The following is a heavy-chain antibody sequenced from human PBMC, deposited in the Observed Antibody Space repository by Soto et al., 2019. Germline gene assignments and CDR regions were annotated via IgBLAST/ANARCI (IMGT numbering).Heavy chain of an antibody. Sequence: SETLSLTCTVSGGSISSYYWSWIRQPPGKGLEWIGYIYYNGNTNYNPSLKSRVTISVDTSKNQFSLKLSSVTAADTAVYYCARATYFYGRSGYLYYFDDWGQGALV. V-gene: IGHV4-59*01. CDR2: IYYNGNT. D-gene: IGHD3-22*01. CDR3: ARATYFYGRSGYLYYFDD. CDR1: GGSISSYY. J-gene: IGHJ4*02.